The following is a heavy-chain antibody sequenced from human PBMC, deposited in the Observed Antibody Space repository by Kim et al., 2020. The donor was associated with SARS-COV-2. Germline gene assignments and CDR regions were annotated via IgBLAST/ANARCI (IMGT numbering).Heavy chain of an antibody. J-gene: IGHJ4*02. V-gene: IGHV1-18*01. CDR2: ISAYNGNT. D-gene: IGHD5-12*01. CDR3: ASHSGYDFVDVPKGFDY. CDR1: GYTFTSYG. Sequence: ASVKVSCKASGYTFTSYGISWVRQAPGQGLEWMGWISAYNGNTNYAQKIQGRVTMTTDTSTSTAYMELRSLRSDDTAVYYCASHSGYDFVDVPKGFDYWGQGTLVTVSS.